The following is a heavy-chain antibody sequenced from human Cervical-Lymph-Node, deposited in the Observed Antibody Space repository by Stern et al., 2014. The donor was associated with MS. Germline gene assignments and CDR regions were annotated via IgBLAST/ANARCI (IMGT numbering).Heavy chain of an antibody. Sequence: QVQLVQSGAEVKKPGSSVKVSCTASGGTFSSYAISWVRQAPGHGLEWMGGIIPIFGIANYAQTFQGRVPITADKSTSSAYMQLSSLRSEDTAVYYCARDGNVGGSKKGNGFDPWGQGTLVTVSS. CDR2: IIPIFGIA. D-gene: IGHD1-26*01. CDR3: ARDGNVGGSKKGNGFDP. CDR1: GGTFSSYA. V-gene: IGHV1-69*17. J-gene: IGHJ5*02.